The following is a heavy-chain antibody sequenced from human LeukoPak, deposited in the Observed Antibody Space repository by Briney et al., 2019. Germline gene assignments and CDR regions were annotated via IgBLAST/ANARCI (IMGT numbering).Heavy chain of an antibody. J-gene: IGHJ3*02. CDR3: ARDANFGYDAFDI. D-gene: IGHD3-10*01. CDR2: ISSSSSTI. V-gene: IGHV3-48*04. Sequence: GGSLRLPCAASGFTFSSYSMNWVRQAPGKGLEWVSYISSSSSTIYYADSVKGRFTISRDNAKNSLYLQMNSLRAEDTAVYYCARDANFGYDAFDIWGQGTRVTVSS. CDR1: GFTFSSYS.